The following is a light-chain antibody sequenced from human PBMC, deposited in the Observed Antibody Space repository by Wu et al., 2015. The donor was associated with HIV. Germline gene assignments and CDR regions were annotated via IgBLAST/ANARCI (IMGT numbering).Light chain of an antibody. CDR3: QQSYSIPWT. CDR1: QSISSS. J-gene: IGKJ1*01. CDR2: AAF. V-gene: IGKV1-39*01. Sequence: DIQLTQSPSFLSASIGDRVTITCRASQSISSSLNWYQQKPGKAPKLLIYAAFSLQSGVPSRISGSGSGTGTDFTLTISSLQPEDFATYSCQQSYSIPWTFGQGTKVEIK.